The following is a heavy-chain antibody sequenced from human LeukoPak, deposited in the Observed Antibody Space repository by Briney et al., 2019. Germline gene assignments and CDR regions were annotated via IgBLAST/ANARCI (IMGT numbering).Heavy chain of an antibody. CDR2: ISYDGRNK. J-gene: IGHJ3*01. V-gene: IGHV3-30*18. D-gene: IGHD2-15*01. CDR3: AKPRDIDSWAFDV. Sequence: GGSLRLSCAASGFTFNNHDMHWVRPAPGKGLAWVAGISYDGRNKYYADSVKGRFTISRDNSKNTLNLQMNSLRTEDTAVYYCAKPRDIDSWAFDVWGQGTMVTVS. CDR1: GFTFNNHD.